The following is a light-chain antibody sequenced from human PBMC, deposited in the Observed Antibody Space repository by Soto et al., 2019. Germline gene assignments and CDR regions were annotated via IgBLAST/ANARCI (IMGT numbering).Light chain of an antibody. V-gene: IGKV1-9*01. CDR1: QGISSY. CDR3: QQLNAYPLT. CDR2: GAS. Sequence: DIQLTPSPSFLSASVGDRVTITCRASQGISSYLAWFQQKPGRAPNLLIYGASTLQSGVPSRFSGSGSGTDFTLTISNLQPEDFATYYCQQLNAYPLTFGQGTRLEIK. J-gene: IGKJ5*01.